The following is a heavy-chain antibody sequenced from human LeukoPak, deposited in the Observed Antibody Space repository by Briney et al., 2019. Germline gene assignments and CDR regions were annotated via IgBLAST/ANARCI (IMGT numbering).Heavy chain of an antibody. CDR1: GFTFSNYA. CDR3: ARAKPKNMVRGLIMRRESRYYFDY. D-gene: IGHD3-10*01. J-gene: IGHJ4*02. V-gene: IGHV3-30*04. Sequence: GGSLRLSCAASGFTFSNYAMHWVRQAPGRGLELVAAISYDGNNKYYADSVTGRFTISRDNSMNTLYLQMNSLRPEDTAVYYCARAKPKNMVRGLIMRRESRYYFDYWGQGTLVTVSS. CDR2: ISYDGNNK.